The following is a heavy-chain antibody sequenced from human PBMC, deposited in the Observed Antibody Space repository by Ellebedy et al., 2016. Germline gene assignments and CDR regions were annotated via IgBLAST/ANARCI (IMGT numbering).Heavy chain of an antibody. CDR2: ISYDADRE. V-gene: IGHV3-30-3*01. D-gene: IGHD5-12*01. J-gene: IGHJ3*02. CDR1: GFNFRNYA. CDR3: ARASVVVATLDSFNI. Sequence: GESLKISCVTSGFNFRNYAMHWVRQPPGKGLEWLSVISYDADREFYADSVKGRFTISRDNSKNTLYPQLDSLRPEDTAVYYCARASVVVATLDSFNIWGQGTRVTVSS.